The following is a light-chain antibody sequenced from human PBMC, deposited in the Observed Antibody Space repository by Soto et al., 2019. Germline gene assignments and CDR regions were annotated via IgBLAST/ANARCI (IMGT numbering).Light chain of an antibody. Sequence: LTQPPSASGTPGQRVTISCSGSSSNIGSNTVNWYQQLPGTAPKLLIYSNNQRPSGVPDRFSGSKSGTSASLAISGLQSEDEADYYCAAWDDSLNAFYVFGTGTKVTVL. CDR3: AAWDDSLNAFYV. CDR2: SNN. V-gene: IGLV1-44*01. J-gene: IGLJ1*01. CDR1: SSNIGSNT.